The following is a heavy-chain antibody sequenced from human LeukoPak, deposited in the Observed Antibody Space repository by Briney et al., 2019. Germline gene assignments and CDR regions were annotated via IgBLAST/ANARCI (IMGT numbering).Heavy chain of an antibody. CDR1: GFTFSNYA. CDR2: FSGSGGST. D-gene: IGHD6-13*01. CDR3: ARDRGIAAAVVDY. J-gene: IGHJ4*02. Sequence: GGSLRLSCAASGFTFSNYAMSWVRQAPGKGLEWVSSFSGSGGSTHYADSVKGRFTISRDNSKNTLYLEMNSLRAEDTAVYYCARDRGIAAAVVDYWGQGTLVTVSS. V-gene: IGHV3-23*01.